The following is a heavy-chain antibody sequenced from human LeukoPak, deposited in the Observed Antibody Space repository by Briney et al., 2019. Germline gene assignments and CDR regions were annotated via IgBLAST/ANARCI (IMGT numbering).Heavy chain of an antibody. V-gene: IGHV3-23*01. J-gene: IGHJ6*03. D-gene: IGHD3-16*01. CDR1: GSVFTFGNFA. CDR2: ISGRCYYT. CDR3: AKGGSLGDYYFYFYMDV. Sequence: GGSLSLSCEPSGSVFTFGNFAFRWVRQPPGRGLEWVTGISGRCYYTKYTDSVKGRFTISRVNSKNTLYIQMNNLRGEDTAVYYYAKGGSLGDYYFYFYMDVWGRGTTVTVSS.